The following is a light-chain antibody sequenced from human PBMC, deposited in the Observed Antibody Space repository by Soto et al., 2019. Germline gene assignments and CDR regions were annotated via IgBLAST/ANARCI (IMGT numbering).Light chain of an antibody. CDR2: KAS. V-gene: IGKV1-5*03. CDR1: QSVDIW. CDR3: HQYRDYPVT. J-gene: IGKJ4*01. Sequence: DIQMTQSPSTLSACVGDRVTITCLSSQSVDIWLAWYQQKPGKAPKLLIHKASTLEDGVPSRFTGSGSGPDFTLTISSLQRDDVGTYYCHQYRDYPVTFGGGTKVEIK.